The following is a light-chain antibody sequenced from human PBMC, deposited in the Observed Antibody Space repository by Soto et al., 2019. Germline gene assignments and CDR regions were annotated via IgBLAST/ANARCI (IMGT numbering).Light chain of an antibody. CDR3: QQGGNWPLT. CDR1: HGISSY. V-gene: IGKV1-9*01. Sequence: DIQMTQSPSFLSASVGDRVTITCRASHGISSYLAWYQQKPGKAPNLLIHTASTLQSGVPARFSGSGSGTDFTLTISSLEPEDFAVYYCQQGGNWPLTFGQGTRLEIK. J-gene: IGKJ5*01. CDR2: TAS.